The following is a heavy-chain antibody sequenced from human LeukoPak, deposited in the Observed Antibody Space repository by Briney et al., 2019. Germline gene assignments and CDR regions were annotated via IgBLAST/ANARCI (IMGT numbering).Heavy chain of an antibody. V-gene: IGHV3-72*01. CDR2: TRNKANRYTT. D-gene: IGHD1-26*01. Sequence: GGSLRLSCAVSGFIFSDHYMDWVRQAPGKGLEWVGRTRNKANRYTTEYAASVEGRFTISRDDSKNSLYLQMNSLKTEDTAVYYCAKDKGWGYSAYDCYGMDVWGQGTTVTVSS. J-gene: IGHJ6*02. CDR3: AKDKGWGYSAYDCYGMDV. CDR1: GFIFSDHY.